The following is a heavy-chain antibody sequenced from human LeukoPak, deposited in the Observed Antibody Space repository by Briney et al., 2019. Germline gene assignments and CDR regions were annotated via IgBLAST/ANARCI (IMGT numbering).Heavy chain of an antibody. CDR1: GGSINSYY. D-gene: IGHD1-26*01. Sequence: SETLSLTCTVSGGSINSYYWSWIRQPAGKGLEWIGRIYTSVNTNYNPSLKSRVTIYIDTSKNQFSLNLSSVTAADTAVYYCAKSGGSGLIDYWGQGTLVTVSS. CDR2: IYTSVNT. J-gene: IGHJ4*02. CDR3: AKSGGSGLIDY. V-gene: IGHV4-4*07.